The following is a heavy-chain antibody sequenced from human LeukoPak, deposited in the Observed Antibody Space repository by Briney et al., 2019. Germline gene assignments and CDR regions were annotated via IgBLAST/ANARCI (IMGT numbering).Heavy chain of an antibody. CDR2: ISTNTGNP. CDR3: AGELVGATTSGDY. J-gene: IGHJ4*02. CDR1: GYIFTKYS. V-gene: IGHV7-4-1*02. Sequence: ASVKVSCKASGYIFTKYSMNWVRQAPGQGLEWMGWISTNTGNPTYAQGFTGRFVFSLDTSVSTAYLQISSLKAEDTAVYYCAGELVGATTSGDYWGQGTLVTVSS. D-gene: IGHD1-26*01.